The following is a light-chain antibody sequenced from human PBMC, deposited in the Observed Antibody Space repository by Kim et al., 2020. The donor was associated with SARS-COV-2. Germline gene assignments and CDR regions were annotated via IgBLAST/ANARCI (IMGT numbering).Light chain of an antibody. CDR3: QQYNNWPST. CDR2: AAS. V-gene: IGKV3-15*01. Sequence: VSPGDRATRSCRASQSVSSNLAWYQQKPGQAPRHLIYAASTGATGIPARFSGSGSGTEFTLTISRLQSEDFAVYYCQQYNNWPSTFGGGTKVDIK. CDR1: QSVSSN. J-gene: IGKJ4*01.